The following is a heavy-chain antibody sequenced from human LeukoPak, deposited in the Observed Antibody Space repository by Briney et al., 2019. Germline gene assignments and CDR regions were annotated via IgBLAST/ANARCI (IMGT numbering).Heavy chain of an antibody. CDR1: GGSISSYY. J-gene: IGHJ2*01. V-gene: IGHV4-4*07. Sequence: SSETLSLTCTVSGGSISSYYWSWIRQPAGKGLEWIGRIYTSGSTNYNPSLKSRVTISVDTSKNQFSLKLSSVTAADTAVYYCARCEQDTISFWYFDLWGRGTLVTVSS. CDR2: IYTSGST. D-gene: IGHD3-3*01. CDR3: ARCEQDTISFWYFDL.